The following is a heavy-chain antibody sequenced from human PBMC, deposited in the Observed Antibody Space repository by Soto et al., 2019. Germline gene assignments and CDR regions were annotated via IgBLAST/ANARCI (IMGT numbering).Heavy chain of an antibody. D-gene: IGHD6-19*01. CDR3: AKGGRQWVVTAEFTY. CDR1: GFTFSSYA. Sequence: QVQLVESGGGVVQPGRSLRLSCAASGFTFSSYAMHWVRQAPGKGLEWVAVVSHDGRNTHYADSVKGRFTISRDSSKNTVSQEMTSLRAEDTAVYDGAKGGRQWVVTAEFTYGGQGALVTVTS. J-gene: IGHJ4*02. CDR2: VSHDGRNT. V-gene: IGHV3-30*18.